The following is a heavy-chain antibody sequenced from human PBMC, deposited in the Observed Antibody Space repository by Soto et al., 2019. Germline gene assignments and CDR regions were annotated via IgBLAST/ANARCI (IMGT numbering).Heavy chain of an antibody. Sequence: QLQLQESGPGLVKPSETLSLTCTVSGGSISSSSYYWGWIRQPPGKGLEWIGSIYYSGSTHYNPSLKSQVTISVATSKHQFALTLSSVTAADTAVYYCARWTHSSSWTLLREGYSYGMAVWGQGATITVFS. CDR3: ARWTHSSSWTLLREGYSYGMAV. J-gene: IGHJ6*02. V-gene: IGHV4-39*01. CDR2: IYYSGST. D-gene: IGHD6-13*01. CDR1: GGSISSSSYY.